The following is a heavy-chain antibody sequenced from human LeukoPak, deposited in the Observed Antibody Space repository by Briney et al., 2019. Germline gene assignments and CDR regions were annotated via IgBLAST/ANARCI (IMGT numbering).Heavy chain of an antibody. CDR3: ARKQVVPDSDY. V-gene: IGHV1-18*01. Sequence: ASVKVSCKASGYTFTSYGISWVRQAPGQGLEWMGWISAYNGNTTYAQKLQGRVTMTTDTSTSTAYMELRRLRSDDTAVYYRARKQVVPDSDYWGQGAQVTVSS. D-gene: IGHD3-22*01. CDR2: ISAYNGNT. CDR1: GYTFTSYG. J-gene: IGHJ4*02.